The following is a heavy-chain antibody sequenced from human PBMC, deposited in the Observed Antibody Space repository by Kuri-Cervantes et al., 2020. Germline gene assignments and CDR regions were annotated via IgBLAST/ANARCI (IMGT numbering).Heavy chain of an antibody. CDR1: GGSLSGYY. D-gene: IGHD6-13*01. V-gene: IGHV4-34*01. Sequence: SETLSLTCAVYGGSLSGYYWSWIRQPPGKGLEWIGEINHSGSTNYNPSLKSRVTISVDTSKNQFSLKLSSVTAADTAVYYCARDVAAAGLDYWGQGTLVTVSS. CDR2: INHSGST. CDR3: ARDVAAAGLDY. J-gene: IGHJ4*02.